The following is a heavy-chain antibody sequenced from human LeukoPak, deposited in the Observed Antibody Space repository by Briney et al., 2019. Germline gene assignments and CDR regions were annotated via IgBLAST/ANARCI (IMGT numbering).Heavy chain of an antibody. CDR2: IWYDGSNK. D-gene: IGHD3-10*01. J-gene: IGHJ4*02. CDR1: GFTFSSYG. Sequence: PGRSLRLSCAASGFTFSSYGMHWVRQAPGKGLEWVAVIWYDGSNKYYADSVKGRFTISRDNSKNTLYLQMNSLRAEDTAVYYCARDLSWFGEFDYWGQGTLVTVS. CDR3: ARDLSWFGEFDY. V-gene: IGHV3-33*01.